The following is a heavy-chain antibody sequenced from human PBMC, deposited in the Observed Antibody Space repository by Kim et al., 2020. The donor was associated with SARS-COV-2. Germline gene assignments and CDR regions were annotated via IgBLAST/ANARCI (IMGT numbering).Heavy chain of an antibody. V-gene: IGHV5-51*01. CDR2: IYPGDSDT. CDR3: AREHLVDTAMVKGAFDI. CDR1: GYSFTSYW. D-gene: IGHD5-18*01. J-gene: IGHJ3*02. Sequence: GESLKISCKGSGYSFTSYWIGWVRQMPGKGLEWMGIIYPGDSDTRYSPSFQGQVTISADKSISTAYLQWSSLKASDTAMYYCAREHLVDTAMVKGAFDIWGQGTMVTVSS.